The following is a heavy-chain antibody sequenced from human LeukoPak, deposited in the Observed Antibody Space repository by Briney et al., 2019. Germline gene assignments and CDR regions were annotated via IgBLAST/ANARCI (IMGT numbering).Heavy chain of an antibody. D-gene: IGHD1-26*01. CDR2: ISDSGETT. Sequence: GGSLRLSCAASGFTFSSYAMSWVRQAPGKGLEWVSGISDSGETTYYADSVKGRFAISRDNSKNTLYVQMNSLRVEDTAVYYCAKDRRGGSYYAGNLDIWGQGTMVTVSS. V-gene: IGHV3-23*01. CDR1: GFTFSSYA. J-gene: IGHJ3*02. CDR3: AKDRRGGSYYAGNLDI.